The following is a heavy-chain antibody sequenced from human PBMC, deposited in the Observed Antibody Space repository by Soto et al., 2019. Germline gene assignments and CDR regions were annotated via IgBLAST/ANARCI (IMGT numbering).Heavy chain of an antibody. CDR2: ISYDGSNK. CDR3: ASERVDYDFWSGLGWCDP. CDR1: GFTFSSYA. D-gene: IGHD3-3*01. V-gene: IGHV3-30-3*01. Sequence: QVQLVESGGGVVQPGRSLRLSCAASGFTFSSYAMHWVRQAPGKGLEWVAVISYDGSNKYYADSVKSRFTSSRDNSKNQLYLRKNSLRDEDTAVLYGASERVDYDFWSGLGWCDPWGQGTLVTVCS. J-gene: IGHJ5*02.